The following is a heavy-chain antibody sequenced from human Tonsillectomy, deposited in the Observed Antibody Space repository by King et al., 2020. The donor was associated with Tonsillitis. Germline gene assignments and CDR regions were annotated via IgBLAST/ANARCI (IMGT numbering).Heavy chain of an antibody. D-gene: IGHD3-3*01. CDR3: ARGITVYFYYMDV. Sequence: VQLVESGGGLVKPGGSLRLSCAASGFTFSDYYMNWVRQAPGKGLEWVSYISSSSSYTDYADSVKGRFTISTDNAKNSLYLQMNSLGAEDTAVYYCARGITVYFYYMDVWGKGTTVTVSS. J-gene: IGHJ6*03. V-gene: IGHV3-11*05. CDR2: ISSSSSYT. CDR1: GFTFSDYY.